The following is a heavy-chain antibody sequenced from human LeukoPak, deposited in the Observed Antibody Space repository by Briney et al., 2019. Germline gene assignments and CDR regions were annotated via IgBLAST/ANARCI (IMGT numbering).Heavy chain of an antibody. V-gene: IGHV4-38-2*01. CDR2: IYQSGGT. CDR1: GYSISSGYY. J-gene: IGHJ4*02. D-gene: IGHD2-21*01. CDR3: ARHIASNKRFDF. Sequence: SETLSLTCVVSGYSISSGYYWGWIRQPPGKGLEWIGSIYQSGGTFYNPSLKSRVTMSVDTSKNQFSLKLGSVTAADTAVYYCARHIASNKRFDFWGQGTLVTVSS.